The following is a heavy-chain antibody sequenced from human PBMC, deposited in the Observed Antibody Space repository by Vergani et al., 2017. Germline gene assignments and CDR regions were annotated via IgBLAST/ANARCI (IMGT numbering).Heavy chain of an antibody. CDR3: ARTILNPHFFAY. CDR1: VGTFSSYA. CDR2: IIPIFGTA. V-gene: IGHV1-69*12. Sequence: QVQLVQSGAEVKKPGSSVKVSCKASVGTFSSYATSWVRQAPGQGLEWMGGIIPIFGTANYAQKFQGRVTITADESTSTAYMELSSLRSEDTAVYYCARTILNPHFFAYWGQGTLVTVSS. J-gene: IGHJ4*02. D-gene: IGHD5-24*01.